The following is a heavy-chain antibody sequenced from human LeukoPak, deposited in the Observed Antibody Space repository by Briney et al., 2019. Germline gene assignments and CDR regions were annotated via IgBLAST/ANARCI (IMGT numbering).Heavy chain of an antibody. CDR2: IYPGDADT. CDR1: GYRFNTYW. Sequence: GESPEISFKGSGYRFNTYWIGWGRPMPGKGVEWMGIIYPGDADTRYSTSFQGQVTISADKSINTAYLQWSSLKASNTAMYYCARKYSSGWPNWGQGTLVTVSS. D-gene: IGHD6-19*01. V-gene: IGHV5-51*01. J-gene: IGHJ4*02. CDR3: ARKYSSGWPN.